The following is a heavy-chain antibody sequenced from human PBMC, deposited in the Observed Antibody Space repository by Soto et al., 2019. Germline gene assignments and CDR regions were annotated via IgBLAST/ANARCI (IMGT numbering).Heavy chain of an antibody. CDR1: GASINSSHW. CDR3: ADLHVGSGPWTHTRLDY. CDR2: ISHSGST. J-gene: IGHJ4*02. D-gene: IGHD3-3*02. Sequence: SETLSLTSAVSGASINSSHWWNWVRQPPGKGLEWIGQISHSGSTNYNKSLTSRVTISVEKSKNQFSLKLTSVTAADTAVYYCADLHVGSGPWTHTRLDYWGQGTLVTSPQ. V-gene: IGHV4-4*02.